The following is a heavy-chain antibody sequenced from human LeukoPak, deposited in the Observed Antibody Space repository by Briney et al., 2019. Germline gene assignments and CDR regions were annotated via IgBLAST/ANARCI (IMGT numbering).Heavy chain of an antibody. CDR2: ISSSSSYI. CDR1: GFTFSSYS. J-gene: IGHJ6*03. Sequence: GGSLRLSCAASGFTFSSYSMNWVRQAPGKGLEWVSSISSSSSYIYYADSVKGRFTNSRDNAKNSLYLQMNSLRAEDTAVYYCAREGYGSESYRQFYYYYYYMDVWGKGTTVTISS. CDR3: AREGYGSESYRQFYYYYYYMDV. D-gene: IGHD3-10*01. V-gene: IGHV3-21*01.